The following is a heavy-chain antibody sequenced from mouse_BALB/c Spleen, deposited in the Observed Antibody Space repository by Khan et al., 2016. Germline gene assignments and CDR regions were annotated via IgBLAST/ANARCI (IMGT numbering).Heavy chain of an antibody. J-gene: IGHJ3*01. Sequence: QVQLQQSGAELVRPGSSVKISCKASGFAFSSYWMNWVKQRPGQGLEWIGQIYPGDGDTNYNGKFKGIATLTADKSSSTASMLPSSLTSAASAVFYCARGTPFANWGQGTLVTVSA. D-gene: IGHD2-14*01. CDR2: IYPGDGDT. CDR1: GFAFSSYW. CDR3: ARGTPFAN. V-gene: IGHV1-80*01.